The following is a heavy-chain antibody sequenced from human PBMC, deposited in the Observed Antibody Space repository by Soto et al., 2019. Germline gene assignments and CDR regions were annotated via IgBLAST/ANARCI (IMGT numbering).Heavy chain of an antibody. J-gene: IGHJ4*02. CDR2: INAGNGNT. V-gene: IGHV1-3*01. Sequence: GASVKVSCKASGYTFTSYAMHRVRQAPGQRLEWMGWINAGNGNTKYSQKFQGRVTITRDTSASTAYMELSSLRSEDTAVYYCARTYYDFWSGLGGYFDYWGQGTLVTVSS. CDR3: ARTYYDFWSGLGGYFDY. CDR1: GYTFTSYA. D-gene: IGHD3-3*01.